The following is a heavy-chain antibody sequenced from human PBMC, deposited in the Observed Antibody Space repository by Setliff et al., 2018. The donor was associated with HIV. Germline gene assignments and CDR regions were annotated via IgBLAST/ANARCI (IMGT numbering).Heavy chain of an antibody. D-gene: IGHD1-26*01. CDR2: IYYSGST. J-gene: IGHJ4*02. CDR3: ARAGMGALRSLFDY. CDR1: RGSISSSSYY. Sequence: SETLSLTCTVSRGSISSSSYYWGWIRQPPGKGLEWIGSIYYSGSTYYNPSLKSRVTISVDTSKNQFSLKLNSVTAADTAIYYCARAGMGALRSLFDYWGQGTLVTVSS. V-gene: IGHV4-39*07.